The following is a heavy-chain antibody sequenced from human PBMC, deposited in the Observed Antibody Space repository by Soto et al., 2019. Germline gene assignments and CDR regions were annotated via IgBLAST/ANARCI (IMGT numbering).Heavy chain of an antibody. CDR1: GGSISSGDYY. Sequence: KPSETLSLTCTVAGGSISSGDYYWSWIRQPPGKGLEWIGYIYYSGSTHYNPSLKSRVTISVDTSKNQFSLKLSSVTAADTAVYYCARAIVVVPAAIGNWFDPWGQGTLVTVSS. J-gene: IGHJ5*02. V-gene: IGHV4-30-4*01. D-gene: IGHD2-2*01. CDR3: ARAIVVVPAAIGNWFDP. CDR2: IYYSGST.